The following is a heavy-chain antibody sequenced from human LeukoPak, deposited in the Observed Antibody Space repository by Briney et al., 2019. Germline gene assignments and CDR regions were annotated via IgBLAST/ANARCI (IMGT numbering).Heavy chain of an antibody. Sequence: GGSLRLSCAASGFTFSSYAMTWVRQAPGQGLEWVSAITDGGGSTYYADSVKGRFTISRDNSERTLFLQMNSLRAEDTAVYYCARRGESTTYGDYRFDYWGQGTLVTVSS. CDR2: ITDGGGST. J-gene: IGHJ4*02. V-gene: IGHV3-23*01. CDR1: GFTFSSYA. CDR3: ARRGESTTYGDYRFDY. D-gene: IGHD4-17*01.